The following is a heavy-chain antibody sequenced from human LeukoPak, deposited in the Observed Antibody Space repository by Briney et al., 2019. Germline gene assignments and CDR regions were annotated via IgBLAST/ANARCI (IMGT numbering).Heavy chain of an antibody. CDR1: GYTFTSYD. CDR3: ARATTWSGNFYYFDY. CDR2: MNPNSGNT. Sequence: ASVKVSCKASGYTFTSYDINWVRQATGQGLEWMGWMNPNSGNTGYAQKSQGRVTINGNTSISTAYMELSSLRSEDTAVYYCARATTWSGNFYYFDYWAQGTLVTVSS. J-gene: IGHJ4*02. D-gene: IGHD3-3*01. V-gene: IGHV1-8*01.